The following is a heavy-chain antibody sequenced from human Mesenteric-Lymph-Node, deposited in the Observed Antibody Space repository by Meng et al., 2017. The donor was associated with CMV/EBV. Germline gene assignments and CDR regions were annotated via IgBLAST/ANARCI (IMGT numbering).Heavy chain of an antibody. V-gene: IGHV3-23*01. CDR1: FALNTRN. CDR3: AKGGVYCGGGCYSTTF. CDR2: ISGRGANT. Sequence: FALNTRNMNWVRQAPGKGLEWVSAISGRGANTYYVDSVKGRFTISRDNSKNTLYLQMNSLRAEDTAVYYCAKGGVYCGGGCYSTTFGGQGTLVTVSS. J-gene: IGHJ4*02. D-gene: IGHD2-21*01.